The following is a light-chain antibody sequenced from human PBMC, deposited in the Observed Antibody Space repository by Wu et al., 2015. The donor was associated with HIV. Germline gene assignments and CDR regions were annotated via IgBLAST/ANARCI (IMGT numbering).Light chain of an antibody. J-gene: IGKJ1*01. CDR3: QQRNNWPWT. Sequence: EIVLTQSPATLPLSPGERATLSCRASQSVRNYLAWSQQKPGQAPRLLIYDASNRATGIPARFSGSGSGTDFTLTISSLEPEDFALYYCQQRNNWPWTFGQGTKVEFK. CDR2: DAS. V-gene: IGKV3-11*01. CDR1: QSVRNY.